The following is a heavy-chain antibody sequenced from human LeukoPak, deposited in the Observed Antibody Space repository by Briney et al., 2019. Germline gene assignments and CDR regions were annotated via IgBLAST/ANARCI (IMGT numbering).Heavy chain of an antibody. V-gene: IGHV3-74*01. CDR2: ITGDATYT. CDR3: ARNDNCQVS. Sequence: PGGFMRLSCAASGFTFSSHWMHWVRQAPGKVLVWVSRITGDATYTSYADSVKGRFTISRDNAKNTLYLEVNSLRPEDTAMYYCARNDNCQVSWGQGTLVTV. CDR1: GFTFSSHW. D-gene: IGHD1-1*01. J-gene: IGHJ4*02.